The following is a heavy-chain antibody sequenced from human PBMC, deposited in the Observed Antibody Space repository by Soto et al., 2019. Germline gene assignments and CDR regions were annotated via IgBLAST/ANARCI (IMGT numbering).Heavy chain of an antibody. V-gene: IGHV4-4*02. CDR2: IYHSGST. CDR1: GGSISSSNW. D-gene: IGHD5-12*01. Sequence: PSETLSLTCAVSGGSISSSNWWSWVRQPPGKGLEWIGEIYHSGSTNYNPSLKSRVTISVDKSKNQFSLKLSSVTAADTAVYYCARAQRWLGNAFDIWGQGTMVTVSS. J-gene: IGHJ3*02. CDR3: ARAQRWLGNAFDI.